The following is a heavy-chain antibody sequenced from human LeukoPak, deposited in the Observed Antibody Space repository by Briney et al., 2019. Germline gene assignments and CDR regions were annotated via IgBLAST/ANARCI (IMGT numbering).Heavy chain of an antibody. CDR1: GFTFSSYG. Sequence: TGGSLRLSCAASGFTFSSYGMHWVRQAPGKGLEWVAFIRYGGSNKHYADSVKGRFTISRDNSKNTLYLQMNSLRAEDTAVYYCAKGQYCSGGSCRQFDYWGQGTLVTVSS. V-gene: IGHV3-30*02. J-gene: IGHJ4*02. CDR3: AKGQYCSGGSCRQFDY. D-gene: IGHD2-15*01. CDR2: IRYGGSNK.